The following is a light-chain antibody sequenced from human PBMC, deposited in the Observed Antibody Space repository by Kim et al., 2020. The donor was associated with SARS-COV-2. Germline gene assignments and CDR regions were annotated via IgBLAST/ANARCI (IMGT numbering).Light chain of an antibody. J-gene: IGKJ5*01. Sequence: LAPGERATLSGRASQSVSRYLAWYQQKPGQAPRLLIYDASNRATGIPARFSGSGSGTDFTLTISSLEPEDFAVYYCHQRSNWPITFGQGTRLEIK. CDR2: DAS. V-gene: IGKV3-11*01. CDR3: HQRSNWPIT. CDR1: QSVSRY.